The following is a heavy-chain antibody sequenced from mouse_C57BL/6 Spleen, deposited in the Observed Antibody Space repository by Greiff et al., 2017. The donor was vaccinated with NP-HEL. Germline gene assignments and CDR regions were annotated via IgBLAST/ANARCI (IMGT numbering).Heavy chain of an antibody. D-gene: IGHD4-1*01. CDR3: TRGNWDEYYFDY. CDR2: IYPGNSDT. CDR1: GYTFTSYW. Sequence: EVKLVESGTVLARPGASVKMSCKTSGYTFTSYWMHWVKQRPGQGLEWIGDIYPGNSDTSYNQKFKGKAKLTAVTSASTAYMELSSLTNEDSAVYYCTRGNWDEYYFDYWGQGTTLTVSS. J-gene: IGHJ2*01. V-gene: IGHV1-5*01.